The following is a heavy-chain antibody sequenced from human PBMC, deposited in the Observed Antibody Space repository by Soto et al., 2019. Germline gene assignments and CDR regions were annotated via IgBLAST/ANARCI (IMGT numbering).Heavy chain of an antibody. D-gene: IGHD6-13*01. J-gene: IGHJ4*02. Sequence: SVKVSCKASGGTFSSYAISWVRQAPGQGLEWMGGIIPIFGTANYAQRFQGRVTITADESTSTAYMELSSLRSEDTAVYYCARSPYSSSLYFDYWGQGTLVTVSS. CDR3: ARSPYSSSLYFDY. CDR2: IIPIFGTA. CDR1: GGTFSSYA. V-gene: IGHV1-69*13.